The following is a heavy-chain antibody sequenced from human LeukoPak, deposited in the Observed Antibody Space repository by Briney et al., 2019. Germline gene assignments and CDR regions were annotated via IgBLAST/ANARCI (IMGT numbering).Heavy chain of an antibody. J-gene: IGHJ4*02. CDR2: IYSGGST. CDR3: ARGYDSSGYRTPFDY. Sequence: PGGSLRLSCAASGFTFSSYAMSWVRQAPGKGLEWVSVIYSGGSTYYADSVKGRFTISRDNSKNTLYLQMNSLRAEDTAVYYCARGYDSSGYRTPFDYWGQGTLVTVSS. CDR1: GFTFSSYA. V-gene: IGHV3-53*01. D-gene: IGHD3-22*01.